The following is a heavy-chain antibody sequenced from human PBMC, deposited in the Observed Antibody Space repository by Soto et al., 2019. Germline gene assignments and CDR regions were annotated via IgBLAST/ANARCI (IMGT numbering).Heavy chain of an antibody. CDR2: IYSAGSA. Sequence: EVQLVESGGGLVQPGGSLRLSCAASGFTVSSYHMSCVHQAPGKGLEWGSIIYSAGSADFADSVKGRFTISRDNSKTTLYLQMSSLRSEDTAVYYCTRVYSSSYHYFDSWGQGTLVTVSS. D-gene: IGHD6-13*01. CDR1: GFTVSSYH. CDR3: TRVYSSSYHYFDS. J-gene: IGHJ4*02. V-gene: IGHV3-66*01.